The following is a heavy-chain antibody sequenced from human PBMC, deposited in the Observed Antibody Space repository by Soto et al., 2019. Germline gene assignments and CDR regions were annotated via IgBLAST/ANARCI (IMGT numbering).Heavy chain of an antibody. V-gene: IGHV4-31*03. Sequence: QVQLQESGPGLVKPSQTLSLTCTVSGGSISTGGYYWNWIRQHPGKGLEWIGYSYYSGSTYYNPSPXSXXTISVNTSKNQFSLKLSSVTAADTAVYYCARSVFPWGQGTLVTVSS. J-gene: IGHJ5*02. CDR1: GGSISTGGYY. CDR3: ARSVFP. CDR2: SYYSGST.